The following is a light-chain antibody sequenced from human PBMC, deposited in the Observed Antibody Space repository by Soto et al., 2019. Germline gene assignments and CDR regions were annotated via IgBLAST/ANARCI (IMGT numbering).Light chain of an antibody. CDR3: QQYGSLYN. J-gene: IGKJ2*01. V-gene: IGKV3-20*01. Sequence: EIVLTQSPGTLSLSPGERATLSCRASQSVSSSYLAWYQQKPGQAPRLLIYGASSRATGIPDRFSGSGSGTDFTLTISRLEPEDFAGYYCQQYGSLYNFGQGTKLEIK. CDR2: GAS. CDR1: QSVSSSY.